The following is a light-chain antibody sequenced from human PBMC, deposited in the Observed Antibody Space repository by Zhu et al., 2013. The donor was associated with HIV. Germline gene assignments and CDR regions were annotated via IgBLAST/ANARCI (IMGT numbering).Light chain of an antibody. V-gene: IGKV1-27*01. CDR2: RAS. Sequence: DIQLTQSPSSLSASVGHRVTITCRASHDINNNLAWYQQKPGKGPKLLIYRASILQSGVPSRFSGSGSGTDFTLTISSLQPEDVATYYCQKYNTAPCTFGQGTKLEI. J-gene: IGKJ2*02. CDR3: QKYNTAPCT. CDR1: HDINNN.